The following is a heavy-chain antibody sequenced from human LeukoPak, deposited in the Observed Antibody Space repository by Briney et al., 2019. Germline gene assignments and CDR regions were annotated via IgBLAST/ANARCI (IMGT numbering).Heavy chain of an antibody. CDR3: AREGSSGYTNWLDP. V-gene: IGHV3-7*01. Sequence: GGSLRLSCAASGFTFSSYWMSWVRQAPGKGLEWVANIKQDGSEKYYVDSVKGRFTISRDNAKNSLYLQMNSLRAEDTAVYYCAREGSSGYTNWLDPWGQGTLVTVSS. CDR2: IKQDGSEK. J-gene: IGHJ5*02. CDR1: GFTFSSYW. D-gene: IGHD3-22*01.